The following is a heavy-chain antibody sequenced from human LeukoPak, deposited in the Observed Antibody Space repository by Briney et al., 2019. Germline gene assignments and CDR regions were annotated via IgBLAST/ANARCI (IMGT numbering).Heavy chain of an antibody. CDR2: ISAYNGNT. CDR1: GYTFTSYG. CDR3: ARWDDYGDYAADY. V-gene: IGHV1-18*01. J-gene: IGHJ4*02. Sequence: GASVKVSCKASGYTFTSYGISWVRQAPGQGLEWMGWISAYNGNTNYAQKLQGRVTMTTDTSTSTAYTELRSLRSDDTAVYYCARWDDYGDYAADYWGQGTLVTVSS. D-gene: IGHD4-17*01.